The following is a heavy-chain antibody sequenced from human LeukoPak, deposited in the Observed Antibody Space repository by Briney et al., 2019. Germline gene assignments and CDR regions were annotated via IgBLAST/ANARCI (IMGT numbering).Heavy chain of an antibody. Sequence: GGTLRLSCAASGFTFSSYGMSWVRQAPGKGLEWVSAISGSGGSTYYADSVKGRFTISRDNSKNTLYLQMNSLRAEDTAVYYCARVGATLLGGFDYWGQGTLVTVSS. CDR1: GFTFSSYG. CDR2: ISGSGGST. V-gene: IGHV3-23*01. J-gene: IGHJ4*02. CDR3: ARVGATLLGGFDY. D-gene: IGHD1-26*01.